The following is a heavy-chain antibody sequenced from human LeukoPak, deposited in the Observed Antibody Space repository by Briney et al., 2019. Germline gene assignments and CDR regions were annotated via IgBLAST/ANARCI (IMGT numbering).Heavy chain of an antibody. CDR3: AKRGIAAANWYFDL. CDR1: GFSFSSYG. D-gene: IGHD6-13*01. J-gene: IGHJ2*01. V-gene: IGHV3-23*01. CDR2: ISGTGGST. Sequence: GGSLRLSCAASGFSFSSYGMSWVRQAPGKGLEWVSCISGTGGSTYYADSVKGRFTISRDNSKNTLYLQMNSLRVEDTAVYYCAKRGIAAANWYFDLWGRGTLVTVSS.